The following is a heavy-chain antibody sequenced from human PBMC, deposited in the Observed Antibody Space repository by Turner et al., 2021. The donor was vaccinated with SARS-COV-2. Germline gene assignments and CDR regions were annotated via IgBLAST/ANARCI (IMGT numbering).Heavy chain of an antibody. Sequence: QVQLVESGGGLVQPGRSLRRSCAASGFTFSSYGMHWVRQAPGKGLEWVAVIWYDGSNKYYADSVKGRFTISRDNSRNTLYLQMNSLRAEDTAVYYCASEGEFGGVGNAFDIWGQGTMVTVSS. V-gene: IGHV3-33*01. D-gene: IGHD2-8*02. CDR2: IWYDGSNK. CDR1: GFTFSSYG. CDR3: ASEGEFGGVGNAFDI. J-gene: IGHJ3*02.